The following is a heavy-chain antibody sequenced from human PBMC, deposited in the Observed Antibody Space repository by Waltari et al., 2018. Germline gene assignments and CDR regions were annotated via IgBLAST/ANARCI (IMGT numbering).Heavy chain of an antibody. CDR2: IYSGGST. CDR3: ARGRGYGDYVYWFDP. CDR1: GFTVSSNY. Sequence: EVQLVESGGGLIQPGGSLRLSCAASGFTVSSNYMSWVRQAPGKGLEWVSVIYSGGSTYYADSVKGRFTISRDNSKNTLYLQMNSLRAEDTAVYYCARGRGYGDYVYWFDPWGQGTLVTVSS. J-gene: IGHJ5*02. V-gene: IGHV3-53*01. D-gene: IGHD4-17*01.